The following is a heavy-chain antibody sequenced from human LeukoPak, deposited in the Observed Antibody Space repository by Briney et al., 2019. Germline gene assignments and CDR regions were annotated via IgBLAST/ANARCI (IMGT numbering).Heavy chain of an antibody. D-gene: IGHD5-18*01. CDR2: IYTSGST. Sequence: HPSETLSLTCAVYGGSFSGYYWSWIRQPPGKGLEWIGRIYTSGSTNYNPSLKSRVTISVDTSKNQFSLKLSSVTAADTAVYYCARGTRGYSYEGFYFDYWGQGTLVTVSS. CDR1: GGSFSGYY. CDR3: ARGTRGYSYEGFYFDY. J-gene: IGHJ4*02. V-gene: IGHV4-4*08.